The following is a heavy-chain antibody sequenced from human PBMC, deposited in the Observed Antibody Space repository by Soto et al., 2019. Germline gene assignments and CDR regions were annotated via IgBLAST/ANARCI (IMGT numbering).Heavy chain of an antibody. Sequence: SETLSLTCTVSGGSISSSSYYWGWIRQPPGKGLEWIGSIYYSGSTYYNPSLKSRVTISVDTSKNQFSLKLSSVTAADTAVYYCARHESTTVTYYFDYWGQGTLVTVSS. V-gene: IGHV4-39*01. CDR1: GGSISSSSYY. CDR3: ARHESTTVTYYFDY. J-gene: IGHJ4*02. D-gene: IGHD4-17*01. CDR2: IYYSGST.